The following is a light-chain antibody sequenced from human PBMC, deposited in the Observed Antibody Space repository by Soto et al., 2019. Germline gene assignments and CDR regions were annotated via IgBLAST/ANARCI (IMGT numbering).Light chain of an antibody. CDR3: QRYGLSPPFS. V-gene: IGKV3-20*01. Sequence: EIVLTQSPATLSLSPGERASLSCRASQSLSSNYVAWYQQKVGQAPRLLIYATSYKASGIPDRFRGSGSGTDFNLTIARLEPEDFAVYYCQRYGLSPPFSFGPGTKVDIK. CDR1: QSLSSNY. CDR2: ATS. J-gene: IGKJ3*01.